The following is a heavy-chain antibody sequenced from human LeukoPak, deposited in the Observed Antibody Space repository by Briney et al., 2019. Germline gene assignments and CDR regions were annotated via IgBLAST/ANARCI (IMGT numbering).Heavy chain of an antibody. Sequence: PGGSLRLSCAASGFTFSSYSMNWVRQAPGKGLEWVSSISSGSSYIYYADSVKGRFTISRDNAKNSLYLQMNSLRAEDTAVYYCARDCGGGSCYGPYDAFDIWGQGTMVTVSS. V-gene: IGHV3-21*01. CDR1: GFTFSSYS. D-gene: IGHD2-15*01. CDR3: ARDCGGGSCYGPYDAFDI. J-gene: IGHJ3*02. CDR2: ISSGSSYI.